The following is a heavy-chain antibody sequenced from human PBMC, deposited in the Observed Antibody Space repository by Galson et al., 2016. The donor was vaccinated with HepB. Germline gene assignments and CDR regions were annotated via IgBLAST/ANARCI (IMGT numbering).Heavy chain of an antibody. J-gene: IGHJ3*02. V-gene: IGHV3-30-3*01. CDR1: YA. CDR3: ARDRLVTIFGVDDAFDI. Sequence: YAMHWVRQAPGKGLEWVAVISYDGSNKYYADSVKGRFTISRDNSKNTLYLQMNSLRAEDTAVYYCARDRLVTIFGVDDAFDIWGQGTMVTVSS. CDR2: ISYDGSNK. D-gene: IGHD3-3*01.